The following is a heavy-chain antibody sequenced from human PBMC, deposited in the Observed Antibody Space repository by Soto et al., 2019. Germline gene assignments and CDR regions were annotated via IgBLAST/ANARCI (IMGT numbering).Heavy chain of an antibody. Sequence: VQLEESGPGLLKPSQTLSLTCTVSGESIATGAFYWSWIRLQSGKGPEWIGSIFYAGDTYYNPALKSRVEISLDGSQNQFSLNLRTVTAADTAVYYCAREGDYRTLFEPWGPGTLVTVSS. CDR3: AREGDYRTLFEP. CDR1: GESIATGAFY. V-gene: IGHV4-31*03. D-gene: IGHD4-17*01. CDR2: IFYAGDT. J-gene: IGHJ5*02.